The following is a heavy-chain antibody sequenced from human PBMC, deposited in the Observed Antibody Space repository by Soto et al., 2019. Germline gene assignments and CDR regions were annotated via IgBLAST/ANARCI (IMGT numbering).Heavy chain of an antibody. CDR1: GFTFSSYA. D-gene: IGHD2-2*01. Sequence: VGSLRLSCAASGFTFSSYAMSWVRQAPGKGLEWVSAISGSGGSTYYADSVKGRFTISRDNSKNTLYLQMNSLRAEDTAVYYCAKGMLYCSSTSCYGYYYYYYYMDVWGKGTTVTVSS. CDR2: ISGSGGST. CDR3: AKGMLYCSSTSCYGYYYYYYYMDV. V-gene: IGHV3-23*01. J-gene: IGHJ6*03.